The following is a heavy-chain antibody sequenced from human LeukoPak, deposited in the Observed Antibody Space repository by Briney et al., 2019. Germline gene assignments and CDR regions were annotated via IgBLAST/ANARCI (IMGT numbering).Heavy chain of an antibody. CDR3: ARDLFYYYDSSGYAFDI. V-gene: IGHV4-59*01. Sequence: PSETLSLTCTVSGGSISSYYWSWIRQPPGKGLEWIGYIYYSGSTNYNPSLKSRVTISVDTSKNQFSLKLSSVTAADTAVYYCARDLFYYYDSSGYAFDIWGQGTMVTVSS. CDR1: GGSISSYY. J-gene: IGHJ3*02. D-gene: IGHD3-22*01. CDR2: IYYSGST.